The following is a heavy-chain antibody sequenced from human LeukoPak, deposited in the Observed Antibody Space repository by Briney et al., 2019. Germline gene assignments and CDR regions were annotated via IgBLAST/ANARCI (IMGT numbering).Heavy chain of an antibody. J-gene: IGHJ5*02. Sequence: GGSLRLSCAASGFTFSGSAMHWVRQASGEGLEWVGRIRSKANSYATAYAASVKGRFTSSRDDSKNTAYLQMNSLKTEDTAVYYCSGSYVYNWFDPWGQGTLVTVSS. D-gene: IGHD3-10*01. CDR1: GFTFSGSA. CDR3: SGSYVYNWFDP. V-gene: IGHV3-73*01. CDR2: IRSKANSYAT.